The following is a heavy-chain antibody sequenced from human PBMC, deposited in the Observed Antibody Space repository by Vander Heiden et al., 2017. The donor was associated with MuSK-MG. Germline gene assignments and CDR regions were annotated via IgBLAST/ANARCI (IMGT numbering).Heavy chain of an antibody. CDR1: EFTSSSYA. D-gene: IGHD3-16*01. CDR3: AKEGTWGLNSEY. CDR2: ISGSGGST. Sequence: EVQLLESGGYLVQPGGSLRLSCAASEFTSSSYAMSWAHVMGWVRQAPGKGLGWVSGISGSGGSTSYAGSVRGRFTISRDNSKNTLYLQMKSLRADDTAVYYCAKEGTWGLNSEYWGQVSLVTVS. J-gene: IGHJ4*02. V-gene: IGHV3-23*01.